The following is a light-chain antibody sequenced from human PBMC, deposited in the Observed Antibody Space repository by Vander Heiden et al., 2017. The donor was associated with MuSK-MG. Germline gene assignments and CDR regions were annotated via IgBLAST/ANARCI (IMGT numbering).Light chain of an antibody. V-gene: IGKV3-20*01. CDR1: QSVNIC. Sequence: EIVLTQSPGTLSLSPGERATLSCRASQSVNICLAWYRQRPGQGPRLLIYGASNRATGIPDRFSGSGSGTDFTLTISGLEPEDFAVYYCQQCGSLPNTFGQGTRLEIQ. J-gene: IGKJ5*01. CDR2: GAS. CDR3: QQCGSLPNT.